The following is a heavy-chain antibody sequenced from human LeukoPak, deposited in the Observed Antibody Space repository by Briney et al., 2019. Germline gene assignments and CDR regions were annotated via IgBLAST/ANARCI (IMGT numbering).Heavy chain of an antibody. CDR3: ANGGWYSEY. CDR1: GFTFSSNW. CDR2: MKGDGSEK. Sequence: PGGSLRLSCAASGFTFSSNWMTWVRQAPGKGLEWVGGMKGDGSEKKYVDSVKGRFTISRDNAKNSLYLEMNSLRAEDTAVYYCANGGWYSEYWGQGTLVTVSS. D-gene: IGHD2-15*01. V-gene: IGHV3-7*05. J-gene: IGHJ4*02.